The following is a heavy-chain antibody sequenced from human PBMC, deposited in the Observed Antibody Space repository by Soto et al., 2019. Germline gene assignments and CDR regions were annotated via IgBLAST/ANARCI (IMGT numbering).Heavy chain of an antibody. CDR1: GFTFITCG. CDR2: VWYAGGNT. J-gene: IGHJ4*02. CDR3: ARGGKGMAHPHFDY. D-gene: IGHD1-20*01. V-gene: IGHV3-33*01. Sequence: QVQLLESGGGVVQPGRSLRLSCAASGFTFITCGMHWFRHAPGKGLEWVALVWYAGGNTYYADSLKGRFTISRDNSKNTLYLQINSMRAEDTAVYYCARGGKGMAHPHFDYWGQGTLVTVSS.